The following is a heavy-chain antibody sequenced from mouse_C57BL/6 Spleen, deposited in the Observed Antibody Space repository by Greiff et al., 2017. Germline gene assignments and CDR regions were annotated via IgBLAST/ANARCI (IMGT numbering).Heavy chain of an antibody. D-gene: IGHD2-4*01. CDR3: SIYYDYDGAWFAY. CDR1: GFNIKDDY. J-gene: IGHJ3*01. Sequence: VQLQQSGAELVRPGASVKLFCTASGFNIKDDYMHWVKQRPEQGLEWIGWIDPENGDTEYASKFQGKATITADTSSNTAYLQLSSLTSEDTAVYYCSIYYDYDGAWFAYWGQGTLVTVSA. V-gene: IGHV14-4*01. CDR2: IDPENGDT.